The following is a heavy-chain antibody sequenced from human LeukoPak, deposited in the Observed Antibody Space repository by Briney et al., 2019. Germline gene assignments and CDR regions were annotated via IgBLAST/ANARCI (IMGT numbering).Heavy chain of an antibody. D-gene: IGHD3-16*01. CDR3: ARLGSLLTPFDY. CDR2: IIPIFGTA. Sequence: SVKVSCKASGGTFSSYAISWVRQAPGQGLEWMGGIIPIFGTANYAQKFQGRVTITADKSTSTTYMELSSLRSEDTAVYYCARLGSLLTPFDYWGQGTLVTVSS. V-gene: IGHV1-69*06. J-gene: IGHJ4*02. CDR1: GGTFSSYA.